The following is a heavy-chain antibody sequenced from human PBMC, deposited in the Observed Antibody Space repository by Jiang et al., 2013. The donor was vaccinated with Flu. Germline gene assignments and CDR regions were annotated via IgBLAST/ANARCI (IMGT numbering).Heavy chain of an antibody. Sequence: PGLVKPSETLSPTCTVSGGSISSYYWSWIRQPPGKGLEWIGYIYYSGSTNYNPSLKSRVTISVDTSKNQFSLKLSSVTAADTAVYYCARRRDPKPFDYWGQGTLVTVSS. J-gene: IGHJ4*02. CDR1: GGSISSYY. CDR3: ARRRDPKPFDY. V-gene: IGHV4-59*08. CDR2: IYYSGST.